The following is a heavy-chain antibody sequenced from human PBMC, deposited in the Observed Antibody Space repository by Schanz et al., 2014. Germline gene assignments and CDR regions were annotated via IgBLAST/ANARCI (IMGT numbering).Heavy chain of an antibody. J-gene: IGHJ6*02. CDR2: INPSGGST. CDR3: AKVDRTRYYAMDV. Sequence: QVQLVQSGAEVKKPGASVKVSCKASGYTFTSYYMHWVRQAPGQGLEWMGIINPSGGSTNYAQKFQGRVTMTADKSTSTVYMEVSGLRSEDTAVYYCAKVDRTRYYAMDVWGQGPTVTVSS. D-gene: IGHD3-9*01. V-gene: IGHV1-46*01. CDR1: GYTFTSYY.